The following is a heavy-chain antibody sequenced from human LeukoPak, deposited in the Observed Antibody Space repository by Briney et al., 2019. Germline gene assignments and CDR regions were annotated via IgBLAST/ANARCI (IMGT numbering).Heavy chain of an antibody. D-gene: IGHD3-22*01. CDR3: ARGVYDSSGYYLDY. CDR2: IYYSGST. V-gene: IGHV4-31*03. CDR1: GGSISSGDYY. Sequence: SETLSLTCTVSGGSISSGDYYWSWIRQHPGTGLEWIGYIYYSGSTYYNPSLKSRVTISVDTSKNQFSLKLSSVTAADTAVYYCARGVYDSSGYYLDYWGQGTLVTVSS. J-gene: IGHJ4*02.